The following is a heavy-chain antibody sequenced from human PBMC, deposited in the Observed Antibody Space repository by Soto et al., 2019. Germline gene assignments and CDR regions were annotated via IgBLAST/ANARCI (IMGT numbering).Heavy chain of an antibody. J-gene: IGHJ4*02. D-gene: IGHD3-10*01. CDR3: AKGRGGSGSLTPRVDF. V-gene: IGHV3-23*01. CDR2: ISGGGDTT. Sequence: EVQLLESGGGLGRPGGSLRLSCAASGFTFNNYAMTWVRQAPGKGLDWVSAISGGGDTTSYADSVKGRFTVSRDGSKNTLYLQMSSLRAEDTALYYCAKGRGGSGSLTPRVDFWGQGTLVTVSS. CDR1: GFTFNNYA.